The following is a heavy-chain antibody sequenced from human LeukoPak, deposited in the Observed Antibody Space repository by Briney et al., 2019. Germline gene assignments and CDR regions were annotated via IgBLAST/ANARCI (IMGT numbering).Heavy chain of an antibody. CDR3: AVGSSGYYYGIDDAFDI. J-gene: IGHJ3*02. V-gene: IGHV3-53*01. CDR1: GFTVSSNY. Sequence: GGSLRLSCAASGFTVSSNYMSWVRQAPGKGLEWVSVIYSGGSTYYADSVKGRFTISRDNSKNTLYLQMNSLRAEDTAVYYCAVGSSGYYYGIDDAFDIWGQGTMVTVSS. CDR2: IYSGGST. D-gene: IGHD3-22*01.